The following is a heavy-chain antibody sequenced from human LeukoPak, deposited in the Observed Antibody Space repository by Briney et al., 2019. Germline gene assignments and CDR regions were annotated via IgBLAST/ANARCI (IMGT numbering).Heavy chain of an antibody. V-gene: IGHV4-59*01. CDR1: GGSISSYY. D-gene: IGHD6-13*01. J-gene: IGHJ4*02. CDR3: ARVGHSSSWYYFDY. CDR2: IYYSGST. Sequence: SETLSLACTVSGGSISSYYWNWIRQPPGKGLEWIGYIYYSGSTNYNPSLESRVTMSVDTSKNQFSLKLSSVTAADTAVYYCARVGHSSSWYYFDYWGQGTLVTVSS.